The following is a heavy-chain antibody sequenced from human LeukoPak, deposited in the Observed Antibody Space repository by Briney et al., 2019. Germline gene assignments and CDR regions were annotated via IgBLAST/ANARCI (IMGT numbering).Heavy chain of an antibody. V-gene: IGHV1-2*02. CDR1: GYTFTGYY. CDR2: INPNSGGT. J-gene: IGHJ6*02. D-gene: IGHD2-15*01. CDR3: AREDCSDSSCYLGDV. Sequence: ASVKVSCKASGYTFTGYYMHWVRQAPGQGLEWMGWINPNSGGTNYAQKFQGRVTMTRDTSISTAYMELSRLRSDDTAVYYCAREDCSDSSCYLGDVWGQGTTVTVFS.